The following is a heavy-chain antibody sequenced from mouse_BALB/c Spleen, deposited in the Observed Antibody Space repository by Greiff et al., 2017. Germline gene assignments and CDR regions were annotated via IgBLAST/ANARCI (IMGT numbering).Heavy chain of an antibody. J-gene: IGHJ4*01. Sequence: VKLMESGAELVKPGASVKLSCKASGYTFTSYYMYWVKQRPGQGLEWIGEINPSNGGTNFNEKFKSKATLTVDKSSSTAYMQLSSLTSEDSAVYYCTRGYYRYDYYAMDYWGQGTSVTVSS. CDR1: GYTFTSYY. CDR2: INPSNGGT. CDR3: TRGYYRYDYYAMDY. V-gene: IGHV1S81*02. D-gene: IGHD2-14*01.